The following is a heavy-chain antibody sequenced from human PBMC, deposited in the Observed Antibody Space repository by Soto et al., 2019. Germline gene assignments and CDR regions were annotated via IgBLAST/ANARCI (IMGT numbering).Heavy chain of an antibody. Sequence: EVQLVESGGGLVKPGGSLRLSCAASGFTFSSYSMNWVRQAPGKGLEWVSSISSSSSYIYYADSVKGRFTISRDNAKNSLYLQMNRLTAEDTAVYYCARRETTVVTPCAFDIWGQGTMVTVSA. V-gene: IGHV3-21*01. J-gene: IGHJ3*02. CDR3: ARRETTVVTPCAFDI. CDR2: ISSSSSYI. CDR1: GFTFSSYS. D-gene: IGHD4-17*01.